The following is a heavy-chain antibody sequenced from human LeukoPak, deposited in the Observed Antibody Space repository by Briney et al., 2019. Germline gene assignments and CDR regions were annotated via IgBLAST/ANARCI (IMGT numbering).Heavy chain of an antibody. D-gene: IGHD3-22*01. CDR1: GGSISSGTYY. Sequence: PSETLSLTCTVSGGSISSGTYYWSWIRQSAGKGLEWIGYMHHSGSTYYNPSLKSRVTISIDRSKNQFSLNLSSVTAADTAVYYCAIYYYDGSGYSNWFDPWGQGTLVTVSS. CDR2: MHHSGST. CDR3: AIYYYDGSGYSNWFDP. J-gene: IGHJ5*02. V-gene: IGHV4-30-2*06.